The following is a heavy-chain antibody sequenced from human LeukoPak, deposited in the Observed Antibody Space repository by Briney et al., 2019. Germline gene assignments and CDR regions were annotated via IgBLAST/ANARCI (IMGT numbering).Heavy chain of an antibody. CDR2: INPNSGAT. D-gene: IGHD6-13*01. V-gene: IGHV1-2*02. J-gene: IGHJ4*02. Sequence: ASVKVPCKASGYTFTGYYIHWVRQAPGQGLEWMGWINPNSGATNYAQKFQGRVAMTRDTSISTAYMEVSRLRSDDTALYYCAGGQQQMYGTFDYWGQGTLVTVSS. CDR1: GYTFTGYY. CDR3: AGGQQQMYGTFDY.